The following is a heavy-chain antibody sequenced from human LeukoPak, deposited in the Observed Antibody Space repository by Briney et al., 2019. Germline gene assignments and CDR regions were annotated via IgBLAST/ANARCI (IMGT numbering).Heavy chain of an antibody. J-gene: IGHJ4*02. D-gene: IGHD1-1*01. Sequence: PGGSLRLSCAASGFAFSSHAMYWVRQAPGKGLESVSSIDISGGSTYYADSAEGRFTISRDNSKNTLYLQMNGLRVEDTALYYCANEVRPNDYWGQGTLVTVSS. CDR3: ANEVRPNDY. CDR1: GFAFSSHA. CDR2: IDISGGST. V-gene: IGHV3-23*01.